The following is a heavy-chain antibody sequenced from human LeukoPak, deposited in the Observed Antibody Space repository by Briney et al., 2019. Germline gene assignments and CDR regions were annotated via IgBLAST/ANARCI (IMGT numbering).Heavy chain of an antibody. V-gene: IGHV3-21*01. CDR2: ISSSSSYI. CDR3: AREDVVVVPAAMRPYYYGMDV. D-gene: IGHD2-2*01. CDR1: GFTFSSYS. Sequence: GGSLRLSCAASGFTFSSYSMNWVRQAPGKGLELVSSISSSSSYIYYADSVKGRFTISRDNAKNSLYLQMNSLRAEDTAVYYCAREDVVVVPAAMRPYYYGMDVWGKGTTVTVSS. J-gene: IGHJ6*04.